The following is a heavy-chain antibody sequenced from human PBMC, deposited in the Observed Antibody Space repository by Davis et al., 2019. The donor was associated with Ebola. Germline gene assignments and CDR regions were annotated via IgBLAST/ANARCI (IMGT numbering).Heavy chain of an antibody. D-gene: IGHD3-16*02. CDR1: GFTLSRYW. CDR2: TKEDGLQE. CDR3: VRDGESRWHFDS. Sequence: PGGSLRLSCAASGFTLSRYWMSWIRQAPGKGLEWVANTKEDGLQEYYADSVRGRFTISRDNVRNSMELRMNNLRAEDTAVYYCVRDGESRWHFDSWGQGTLVTVSS. J-gene: IGHJ4*02. V-gene: IGHV3-7*01.